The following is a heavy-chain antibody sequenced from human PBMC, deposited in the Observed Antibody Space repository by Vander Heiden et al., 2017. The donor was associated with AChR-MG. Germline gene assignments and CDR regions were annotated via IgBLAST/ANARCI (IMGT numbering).Heavy chain of an antibody. CDR3: ARVNETWDPDVLDAFDI. CDR1: AFTFSIYG. V-gene: IGHV3-21*02. Sequence: EMPLAESGGGLVRPGGSLTPPCARSAFTFSIYGMHWVRQAPGKGLEWVSSISSSSSFIYYADSVKGRFTISRDNAKHSLFLHMNSLRVDDTAVYYCARVNETWDPDVLDAFDIWGQGTMVTVSS. CDR2: ISSSSSFI. J-gene: IGHJ3*02. D-gene: IGHD1-1*01.